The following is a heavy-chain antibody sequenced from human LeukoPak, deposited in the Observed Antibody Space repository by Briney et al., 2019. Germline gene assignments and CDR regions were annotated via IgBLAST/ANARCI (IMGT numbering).Heavy chain of an antibody. CDR3: ARSLSIYCSGGSCRYY. Sequence: GGSLRLSCAASGFTFSSYGMHWVRQAPGKGLEWVAFIRYDGSNKYYADSVKGRFTISRDNSKNTLYLQMNSLRAEDTAVYYCARSLSIYCSGGSCRYYWGQGTLVTVSS. CDR2: IRYDGSNK. J-gene: IGHJ4*02. D-gene: IGHD2-15*01. CDR1: GFTFSSYG. V-gene: IGHV3-30*02.